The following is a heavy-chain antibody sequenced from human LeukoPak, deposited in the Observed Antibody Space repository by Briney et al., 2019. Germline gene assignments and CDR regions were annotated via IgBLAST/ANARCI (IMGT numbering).Heavy chain of an antibody. CDR3: AIDSSGLVDY. V-gene: IGHV3-21*01. D-gene: IGHD3-22*01. Sequence: PGGSLRLSCAASGFTFSSYSMNWVRQAPGRGLEWVSSISSSSSYIYYADSGKGPFTISRDNAKKSPYLQMTSQRGKEPAVNDGAIDSSGLVDYWGQGTLVTVSS. CDR1: GFTFSSYS. CDR2: ISSSSSYI. J-gene: IGHJ4*02.